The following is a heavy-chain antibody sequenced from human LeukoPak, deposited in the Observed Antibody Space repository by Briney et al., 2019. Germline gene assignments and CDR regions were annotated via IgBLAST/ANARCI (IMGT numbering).Heavy chain of an antibody. Sequence: GASVKVSCKASGYTFTSYVISWVRQAPGQGLEWMAWISAYNGNTNYAQKLQGRVTMTTDTSTSTAYTELRSLRSDDTAVYYCARGWFGEFHNWFDPWGQGTLVTVSS. J-gene: IGHJ5*02. CDR2: ISAYNGNT. D-gene: IGHD3-10*01. V-gene: IGHV1-18*01. CDR3: ARGWFGEFHNWFDP. CDR1: GYTFTSYV.